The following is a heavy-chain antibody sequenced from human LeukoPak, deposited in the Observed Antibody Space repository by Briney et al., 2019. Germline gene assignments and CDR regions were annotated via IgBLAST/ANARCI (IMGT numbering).Heavy chain of an antibody. V-gene: IGHV3-48*02. Sequence: GGSLRLSCAASGFTFSSFNMNWVRHTPGKGLEWISYISSSSSTIYYADSVKGRFTISRDNAKSSLYLQMNSLRDEDTAVYYCARDGGNYDFWSGCYYYGMDVWGQGTTVTVSS. CDR1: GFTFSSFN. CDR3: ARDGGNYDFWSGCYYYGMDV. CDR2: ISSSSSTI. D-gene: IGHD3-3*01. J-gene: IGHJ6*02.